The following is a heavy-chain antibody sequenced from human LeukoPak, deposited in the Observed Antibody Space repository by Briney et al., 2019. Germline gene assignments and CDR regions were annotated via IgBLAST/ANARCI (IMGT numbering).Heavy chain of an antibody. CDR3: AKEGRSLQTY. CDR2: IKEDGTET. J-gene: IGHJ4*02. CDR1: GFMFSSNW. D-gene: IGHD5-24*01. V-gene: IGHV3-7*03. Sequence: GGSLRLSCAASGFMFSSNWMSWVRLAPGKGLEWVANIKEDGTETYYVDSVKGRFTISRDNAKNSLYLQMNGLRVEDTAVYYCAKEGRSLQTYWGQGTLVTVSS.